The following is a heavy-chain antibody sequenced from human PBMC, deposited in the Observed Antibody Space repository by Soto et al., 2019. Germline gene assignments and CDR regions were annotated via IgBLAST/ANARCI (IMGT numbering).Heavy chain of an antibody. CDR3: ATGIPNGKYVTDY. CDR1: GYSLSKLS. V-gene: IGHV1-24*01. CDR2: SDPEGGET. J-gene: IGHJ4*02. D-gene: IGHD1-26*01. Sequence: GGSVKVSCKVSGYSLSKLSMRWVRGAPGKGLEWMGGSDPEGGETVDSQTFQGRVTLTEDTSTDTAYIELSSLTSEDTAVYYCATGIPNGKYVTDYWGQGTLVTVSS.